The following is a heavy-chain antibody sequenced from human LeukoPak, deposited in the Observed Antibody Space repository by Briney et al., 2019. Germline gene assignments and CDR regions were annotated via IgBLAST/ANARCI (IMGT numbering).Heavy chain of an antibody. D-gene: IGHD3-10*01. V-gene: IGHV3-20*04. CDR3: AGDDYGSGSGNDY. CDR2: IIWSGGST. J-gene: IGHJ4*02. Sequence: PGGSLRLSCAASGFTFDDYGMSWVRQAPGKGLEWVSGIIWSGGSTGYADSVKGRFTISSDNAKNSLYLQMNSLRAEDTALYYWAGDDYGSGSGNDYWGQGTLVTVSS. CDR1: GFTFDDYG.